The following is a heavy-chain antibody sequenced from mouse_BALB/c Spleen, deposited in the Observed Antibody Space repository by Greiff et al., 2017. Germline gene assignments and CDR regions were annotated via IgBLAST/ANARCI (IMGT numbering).Heavy chain of an antibody. CDR1: GFTFTDYY. CDR2: IRNKANGYTT. J-gene: IGHJ4*01. Sequence: DVKLVESGGGLVQPGGSLRLSCATSGFTFTDYYMSWVRQPPGKALEWLGFIRNKANGYTTEYSASVKGRFTISRDNSQSILYLQMNTLRAEDSATYYCARADQVYYAMDYWGQGTSVTVSS. V-gene: IGHV7-3*02. CDR3: ARADQVYYAMDY.